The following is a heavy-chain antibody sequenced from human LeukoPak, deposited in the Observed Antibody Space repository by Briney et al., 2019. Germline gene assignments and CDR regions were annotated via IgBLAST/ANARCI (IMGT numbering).Heavy chain of an antibody. CDR2: INHSGST. CDR1: GGSFSGYY. D-gene: IGHD2-21*02. CDR3: ARGAGTLPVYRGGDCYPGNFDY. Sequence: PSETLSLTCAVYGGSFSGYYWSWIRQPPGKGLEWIGEINHSGSTNYNPSLKSRVTISVDTSKNQFSLKLSSVTAADTAVYYCARGAGTLPVYRGGDCYPGNFDYWGQGTLVTVSS. J-gene: IGHJ4*02. V-gene: IGHV4-34*01.